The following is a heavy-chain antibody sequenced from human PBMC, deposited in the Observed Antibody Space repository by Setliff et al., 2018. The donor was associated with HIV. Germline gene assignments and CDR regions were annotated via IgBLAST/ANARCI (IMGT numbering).Heavy chain of an antibody. V-gene: IGHV4-39*01. CDR1: GGSISSSNYY. CDR2: IYYSGST. D-gene: IGHD2-21*02. CDR3: ARRVPPKALYCHRFMHV. Sequence: SETLSLTCTVSGGSISSSNYYWGWIRQPPGKGLEWIGSIYYSGSTYYNPSLKSRVTISVDTSKNQFSLKLSSVTAADTAVYYCARRVPPKALYCHRFMHVWGKGTTVTVSS. J-gene: IGHJ6*03.